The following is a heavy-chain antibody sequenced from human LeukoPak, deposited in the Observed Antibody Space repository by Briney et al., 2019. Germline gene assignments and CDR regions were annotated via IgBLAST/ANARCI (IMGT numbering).Heavy chain of an antibody. CDR2: ISSSSSYI. V-gene: IGHV3-21*01. Sequence: GGSLRLSCAASGFTFSSYSMNWVRQAPGKGLEWVSSISSSSSYIYYADSVKGRFTISRDNAKNSLYLQMNSLRAEDTAVYYCARDEMATINFDYWGQGTLVTASS. CDR1: GFTFSSYS. CDR3: ARDEMATINFDY. J-gene: IGHJ4*02. D-gene: IGHD5-12*01.